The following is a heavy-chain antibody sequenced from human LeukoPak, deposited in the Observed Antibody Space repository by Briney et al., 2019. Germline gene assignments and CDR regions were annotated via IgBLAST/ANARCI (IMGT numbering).Heavy chain of an antibody. D-gene: IGHD5-12*01. Sequence: GGSLRLSCIASGFIFSSYGMHWVRQAPGKGLEWVAVVAHDGHKKYYADSVKGRFTISKDNSKKTLYLQMNSLRSEDTAVYYCAKDQHRDGGYSGYNADYWGQGTLVSVSS. CDR3: AKDQHRDGGYSGYNADY. V-gene: IGHV3-30*18. CDR2: VAHDGHKK. J-gene: IGHJ4*02. CDR1: GFIFSSYG.